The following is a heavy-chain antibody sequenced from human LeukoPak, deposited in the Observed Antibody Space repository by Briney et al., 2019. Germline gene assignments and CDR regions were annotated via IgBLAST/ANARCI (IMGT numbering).Heavy chain of an antibody. D-gene: IGHD5-24*01. J-gene: IGHJ3*02. CDR3: ARDRGGWLQLNAFDI. CDR1: TFTFRSYG. CDR2: IWYDGSNK. V-gene: IGHV3-30*19. Sequence: PGGSLRLSCAASTFTFRSYGMHWVRQAPGTGLEWVAVIWYDGSNKYYADSVKGRFTISRDNSKNTLYLQMNSLRAEDTAVYYCARDRGGWLQLNAFDIWGQGTMVTVSS.